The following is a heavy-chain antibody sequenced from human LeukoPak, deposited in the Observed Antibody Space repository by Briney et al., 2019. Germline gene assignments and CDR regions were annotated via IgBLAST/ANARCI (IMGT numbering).Heavy chain of an antibody. V-gene: IGHV3-23*01. D-gene: IGHD3-22*01. J-gene: IGHJ4*02. CDR2: IVPSGGDT. Sequence: GGSLRLSCAASGFPFSTYAMTWVRQAPGKGLDWVSSIVPSGGDTYYADSVSGRFTISRDNSKNTLYLQMNTLSAEDTAVYYCAKARNYYDSSGYWDYWGQGTLVTVSS. CDR3: AKARNYYDSSGYWDY. CDR1: GFPFSTYA.